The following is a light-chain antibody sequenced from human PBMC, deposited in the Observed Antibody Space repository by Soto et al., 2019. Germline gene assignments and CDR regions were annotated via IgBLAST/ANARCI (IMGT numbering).Light chain of an antibody. Sequence: QSVLTRPASVSGSPGQSITISCTGTSSDVGGYNYVSWYQQHPGKAPKLMIYEVSYRPSGVSNRFSGSKSGNTASLTISGLQAEDEADYYCSSYAHSSTVVFGGGTKVTVL. J-gene: IGLJ2*01. CDR1: SSDVGGYNY. CDR3: SSYAHSSTVV. V-gene: IGLV2-14*01. CDR2: EVS.